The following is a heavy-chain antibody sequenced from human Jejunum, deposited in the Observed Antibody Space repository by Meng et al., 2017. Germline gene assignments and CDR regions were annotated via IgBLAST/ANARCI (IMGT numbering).Heavy chain of an antibody. D-gene: IGHD6-13*01. CDR3: SRGWARSGIAAADTTLSEFDY. CDR2: ISSRGGTI. CDR1: GFTFSNYE. V-gene: IGHV3-48*03. Sequence: GESLKISCAASGFTFSNYEMNWVRQAPGKGLEWVSYISSRGGTIYYADSVKGRFTISRDNAKNSLYLQMNSLRAEDTSVYYCSRGWARSGIAAADTTLSEFDYWGQGNQV. J-gene: IGHJ4*02.